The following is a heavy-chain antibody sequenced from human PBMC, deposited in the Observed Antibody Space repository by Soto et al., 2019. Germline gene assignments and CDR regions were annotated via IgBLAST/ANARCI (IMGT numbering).Heavy chain of an antibody. Sequence: HPGGSLRLSCAASGFTFSSYSMNWVRQAPGKGLEWVSYISSSSSTIYYADSVKGRFTISRDNAKNSLYLQMNSLRDEDTAVYYCARDESLGSVGATRGDAFDIWGQGTMVTVSS. CDR2: ISSSSSTI. J-gene: IGHJ3*02. D-gene: IGHD1-26*01. V-gene: IGHV3-48*02. CDR3: ARDESLGSVGATRGDAFDI. CDR1: GFTFSSYS.